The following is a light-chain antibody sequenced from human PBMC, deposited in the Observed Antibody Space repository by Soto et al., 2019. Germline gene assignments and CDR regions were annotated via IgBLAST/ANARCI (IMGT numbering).Light chain of an antibody. CDR1: QSVSSGY. CDR3: QQRSNWPLT. CDR2: GAS. V-gene: IGKV3D-20*02. Sequence: EIELTQSPGTLSLSPGERATLSCRASQSVSSGYLAWYQQKPGQAPRLLIYGASSRATGIPDRFSGSGSGTDFTLTISSLEPEDVAVYYCQQRSNWPLTFGGGTKGDIK. J-gene: IGKJ4*01.